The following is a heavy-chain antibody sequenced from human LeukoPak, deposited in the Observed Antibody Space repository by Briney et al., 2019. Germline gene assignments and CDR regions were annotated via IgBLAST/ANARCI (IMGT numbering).Heavy chain of an antibody. D-gene: IGHD3-9*01. V-gene: IGHV4-39*07. CDR3: ARGDSYYDILTGYYWYWFDP. Sequence: PSETLSLTCTVSGGSISSNGYYWAWFRQPPGKGLEWIGSIYYSGGTYYNPSLKSRVTISIDTSKNQFSLKLRSVTAADTAVYYCARGDSYYDILTGYYWYWFDPWGQGTLVTVSS. CDR1: GGSISSNGYY. J-gene: IGHJ5*02. CDR2: IYYSGGT.